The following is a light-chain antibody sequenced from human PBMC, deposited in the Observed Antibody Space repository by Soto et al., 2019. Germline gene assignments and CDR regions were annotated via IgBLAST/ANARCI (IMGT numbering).Light chain of an antibody. CDR1: QGISNF. V-gene: IGKV1-27*01. CDR2: ATS. J-gene: IGKJ3*01. CDR3: QMYNSSPCT. Sequence: DVQMTQFPSSLSASIGDRVTITCRASQGISNFLAWSQQKPGKAPKLLMFATSTLQSGVPSRFSGRGFGTDFALNISSLQPVDVATYYCQMYNSSPCTFGPGTKVDIK.